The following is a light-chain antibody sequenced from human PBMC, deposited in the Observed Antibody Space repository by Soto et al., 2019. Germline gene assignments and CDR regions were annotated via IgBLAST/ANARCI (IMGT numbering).Light chain of an antibody. CDR2: DVS. CDR3: CSYAGSDTLYV. Sequence: QSVLTQPRSVSGSPGQSVTISCTGTSSDVGGYNYVSWYQQHPGKAPKLMIYDVSKRPSGVPDRFSGSKSGNTASLTISGLQAEDEADYYCCSYAGSDTLYVFGGGTKVTVL. V-gene: IGLV2-11*01. J-gene: IGLJ1*01. CDR1: SSDVGGYNY.